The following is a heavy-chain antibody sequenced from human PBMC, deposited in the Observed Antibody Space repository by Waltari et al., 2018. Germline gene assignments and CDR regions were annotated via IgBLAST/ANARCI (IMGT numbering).Heavy chain of an antibody. J-gene: IGHJ4*02. CDR3: TNTMTGVNY. CDR2: IKSKTDGGTT. Sequence: EVQLVESGGGLVKPGGSLRLSCAAHGFTFSDACMHWVRQAPGKGLEWVGHIKSKTDGGTTDFAAPVKGRFTISRDDSKTTVFLQMNSLKTEDTAVYYCTNTMTGVNYWGQGTLVTVSS. D-gene: IGHD3-9*01. CDR1: GFTFSDAC. V-gene: IGHV3-15*01.